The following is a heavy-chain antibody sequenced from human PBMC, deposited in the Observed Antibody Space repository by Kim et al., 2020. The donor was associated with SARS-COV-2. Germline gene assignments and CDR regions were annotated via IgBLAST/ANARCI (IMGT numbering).Heavy chain of an antibody. D-gene: IGHD3-16*01. V-gene: IGHV3-11*01. CDR3: ARFWDSRVSPFDY. CDR2: ISGSGSSI. J-gene: IGHJ4*02. Sequence: GGSLRLSCAASGFSFSDYYMSWIRQAPGKGLESVSFISGSGSSIYYADSVKGRFTISRDNAKNSLYLQMDSLRAEDTAVYYCARFWDSRVSPFDYWGQGTLVTVSS. CDR1: GFSFSDYY.